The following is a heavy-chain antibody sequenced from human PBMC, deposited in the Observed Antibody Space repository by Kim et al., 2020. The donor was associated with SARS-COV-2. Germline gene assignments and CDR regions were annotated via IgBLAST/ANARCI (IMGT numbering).Heavy chain of an antibody. CDR2: VFTTGST. Sequence: SETLSLTCSVSGDSIRFYYWNWIRQPAGKGLEWIGRVFTTGSTSYHPSLESRVSISVDTSNNQFSLKLSYVTAADTAIYYCARSSSNGATAFDIWGQGTMVTVS. J-gene: IGHJ3*02. D-gene: IGHD6-13*01. CDR1: GDSIRFYY. CDR3: ARSSSNGATAFDI. V-gene: IGHV4-4*07.